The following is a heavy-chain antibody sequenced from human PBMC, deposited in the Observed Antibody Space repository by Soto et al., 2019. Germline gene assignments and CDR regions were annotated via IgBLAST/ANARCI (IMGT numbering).Heavy chain of an antibody. CDR3: ARDGSGSYYIFDY. Sequence: GGSLRLSCAVSGFSVSKNYINWVRQAPGKGLEWVSLIQSGGSTYYADSVKGRFTVSRDNAKNSLYLQMNSLRAEDTAVYYCARDGSGSYYIFDYWGQGTLVTVSS. J-gene: IGHJ4*02. D-gene: IGHD3-10*01. CDR2: IQSGGST. CDR1: GFSVSKNY. V-gene: IGHV3-66*01.